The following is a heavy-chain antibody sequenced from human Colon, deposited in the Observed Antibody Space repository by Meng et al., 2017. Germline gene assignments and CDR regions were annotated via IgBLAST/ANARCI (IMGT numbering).Heavy chain of an antibody. V-gene: IGHV1-46*01. J-gene: IGHJ1*01. CDR2: INPSGGNT. D-gene: IGHD1-26*01. Sequence: QGKLVQSWAEVKKPGASVKVSCKASGFTFTTYYMHWVRQAPGQGLEWMGIINPSGGNTGYPQKFQGRVTMTRDTAMSTVYMELSSLTSEDTAVYYCAASGSNLLRYLYHWGQGTLVTVSS. CDR3: AASGSNLLRYLYH. CDR1: GFTFTTYY.